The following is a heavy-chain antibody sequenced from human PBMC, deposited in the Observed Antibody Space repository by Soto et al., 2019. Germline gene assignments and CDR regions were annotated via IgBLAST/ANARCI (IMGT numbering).Heavy chain of an antibody. V-gene: IGHV3-23*01. CDR3: AKYQGGKLSFYCFDY. CDR2: ISGSGGST. D-gene: IGHD1-26*01. Sequence: GGSLRLSCAASGFTFSSYGMHWVRQAPGKALEWVSAISGSGGSTYYADSVKGRFTISRDNSKNTPYLQMNSLRAEDTAVYYCAKYQGGKLSFYCFDYWGQGXLVTVYS. CDR1: GFTFSSYG. J-gene: IGHJ4*02.